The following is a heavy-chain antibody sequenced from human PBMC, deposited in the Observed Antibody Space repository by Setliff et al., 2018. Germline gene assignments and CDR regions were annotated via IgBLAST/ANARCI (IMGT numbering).Heavy chain of an antibody. CDR2: IYYSGST. Sequence: LSLTCTVSGGSISSSSYCWGWIRQPPGKGLEWIGSIYYSGSTYYNPSLKSRVTISVDTSKNQFSLKLSSVTAADTAVYYCARDRVTTLENYYYYYGMDVWGQGTTVTVSS. J-gene: IGHJ6*02. CDR3: ARDRVTTLENYYYYYGMDV. V-gene: IGHV4-39*07. D-gene: IGHD4-17*01. CDR1: GGSISSSSYC.